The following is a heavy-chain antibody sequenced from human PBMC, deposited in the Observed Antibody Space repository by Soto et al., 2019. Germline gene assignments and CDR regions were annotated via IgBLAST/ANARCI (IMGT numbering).Heavy chain of an antibody. CDR3: ARGGNGDNVGYWYFDL. J-gene: IGHJ2*01. V-gene: IGHV1-46*01. D-gene: IGHD4-17*01. CDR1: GYTFTTYY. CDR2: INPGSVST. Sequence: QVQLVQSGAEVKKPGASVEVSCKASGYTFTTYYIHWVRHAPGQGLEWMGVINPGSVSTKYAQKFQDRVTMTSDTSTSTVYMDLSSLRSEDTAVYFCARGGNGDNVGYWYFDLWGRGTLVTVSP.